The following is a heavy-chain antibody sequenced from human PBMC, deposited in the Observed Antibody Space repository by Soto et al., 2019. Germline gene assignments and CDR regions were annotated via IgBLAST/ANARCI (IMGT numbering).Heavy chain of an antibody. D-gene: IGHD6-19*01. J-gene: IGHJ4*02. CDR1: GGTFSSYT. CDR3: ASAGGIAVAGPGY. V-gene: IGHV1-69*02. Sequence: QVQLVQSGAEMKKPGSSVKVSCKASGGTFSSYTISWVRQAPGQGLEWMGRIIPILGIANYAQKFQGRVTITADKSTSTAYMELSSLRSEDTAVYYCASAGGIAVAGPGYWGQGTLVTVSS. CDR2: IIPILGIA.